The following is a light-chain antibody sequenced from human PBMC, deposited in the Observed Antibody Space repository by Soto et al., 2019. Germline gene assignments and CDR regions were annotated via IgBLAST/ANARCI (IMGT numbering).Light chain of an antibody. CDR1: QSVGSNY. CDR2: GAS. V-gene: IGKV3-20*01. Sequence: EIVLTQSPGTLSLSPGERSTLYCRASQSVGSNYLAWYQQKPGQAPRGLIYGASSRATGLPDRFSGSGSGADFTLTIRRLEPEEFAVYYCQQSTASPFPFGPGTNVDIK. J-gene: IGKJ3*01. CDR3: QQSTASPFP.